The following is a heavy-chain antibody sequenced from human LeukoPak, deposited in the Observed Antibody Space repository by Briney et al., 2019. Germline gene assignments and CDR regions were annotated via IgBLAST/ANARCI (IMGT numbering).Heavy chain of an antibody. J-gene: IGHJ4*02. CDR3: ARGSGYDAPMPKLSDS. Sequence: GGSLRLSCAASGFTFSSYGMHWVRQAPGKGLEWVSSISSGSSYIYYADSVKGRFTISRDNAKNSLFLQMNSLRAEDTAVYYCARGSGYDAPMPKLSDSWGQGTLVTVSS. CDR1: GFTFSSYG. D-gene: IGHD5-12*01. V-gene: IGHV3-21*01. CDR2: ISSGSSYI.